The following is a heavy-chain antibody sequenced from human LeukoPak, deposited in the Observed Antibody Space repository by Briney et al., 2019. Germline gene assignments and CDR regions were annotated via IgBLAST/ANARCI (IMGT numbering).Heavy chain of an antibody. CDR2: INHSGST. CDR1: GGSISSSSYY. CDR3: ARAGDSSDYGDY. Sequence: SETLSLTCTVSGGSISSSSYYWSWIRQPPGKGLEWIGEINHSGSTNYNPSLKSRVTISVDTSKNQFSLKLSSVTAANTAVYYCARAGDSSDYGDYWGQGTLVTVSS. D-gene: IGHD3-22*01. V-gene: IGHV4-39*07. J-gene: IGHJ4*02.